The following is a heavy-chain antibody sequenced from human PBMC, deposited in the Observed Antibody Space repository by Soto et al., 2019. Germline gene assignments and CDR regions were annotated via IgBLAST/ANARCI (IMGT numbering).Heavy chain of an antibody. V-gene: IGHV4-4*07. D-gene: IGHD3-10*01. J-gene: IGHJ3*02. Sequence: SETLSLTCAVSGGSISSSNWWSWIRQPAGKGLEWIGRIYTSGSTNYNPSLKSRVTMSVDTSKNQFSLNLSSVTAAADTAVYYCARDRITLANDAFDIWGQGTMVTVSS. CDR1: GGSISSSNW. CDR2: IYTSGST. CDR3: ARDRITLANDAFDI.